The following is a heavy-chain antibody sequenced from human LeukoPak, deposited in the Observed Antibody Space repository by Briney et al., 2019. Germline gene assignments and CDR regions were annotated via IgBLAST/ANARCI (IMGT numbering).Heavy chain of an antibody. CDR1: GFTFSSYG. CDR2: IWYDGSNK. J-gene: IGHJ4*02. Sequence: GGSLRLSCAASGFTFSSYGMHWVRQAPGKGLEWVAVIWYDGSNKYYADSVKGRFTISRDNSKNTLYLQMSSLRAEDTAVYYCAKVGDYYGSGKYSNFDYWGQGTLVTVSS. CDR3: AKVGDYYGSGKYSNFDY. V-gene: IGHV3-33*06. D-gene: IGHD3-10*01.